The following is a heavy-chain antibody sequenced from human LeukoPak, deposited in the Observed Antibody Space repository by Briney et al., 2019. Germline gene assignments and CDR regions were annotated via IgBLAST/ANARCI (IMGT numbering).Heavy chain of an antibody. Sequence: SETLSLTCTVSGGSISSGDYYWSWIRQPPGKGLEWIGYTYYSGSTYYNPSLKSRVTISVDTSKNQFSLKLSSVTAADTAVYYCASFLRTVAEDYWGQGTVVTVSS. V-gene: IGHV4-30-4*08. D-gene: IGHD6-19*01. CDR2: TYYSGST. CDR3: ASFLRTVAEDY. J-gene: IGHJ4*02. CDR1: GGSISSGDYY.